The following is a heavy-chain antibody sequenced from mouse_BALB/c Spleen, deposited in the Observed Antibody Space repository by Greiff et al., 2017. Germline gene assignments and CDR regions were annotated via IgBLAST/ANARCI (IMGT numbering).Heavy chain of an antibody. Sequence: LKQPGSELVRPGASVKLSCKASGYTFTSYWMHWVKQRHGQGLEWIGNIYPGSGSTNYDEKFKSKGTLTVDTSSSTAYMHLSSLTSEDSAVYYCTRDSSGYVGFAYWGQGTLVTVSA. D-gene: IGHD3-2*01. CDR2: IYPGSGST. J-gene: IGHJ3*01. CDR3: TRDSSGYVGFAY. V-gene: IGHV1S22*01. CDR1: GYTFTSYW.